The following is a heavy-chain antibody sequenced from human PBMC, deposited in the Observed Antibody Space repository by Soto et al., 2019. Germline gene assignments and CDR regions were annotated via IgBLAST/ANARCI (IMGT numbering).Heavy chain of an antibody. CDR2: IYSGGST. J-gene: IGHJ4*02. D-gene: IGHD4-4*01. CDR3: ARVAVEMATENTTYYFDY. V-gene: IGHV3-53*01. Sequence: PWGSLRLSCASSGFTVSINYMSWVRQAPGKGLEWVSVIYSGGSTYYADSVKGRFTISRDNSKNTLYLQMNSLRAEDTAVYYCARVAVEMATENTTYYFDYWGQGTLVTVSS. CDR1: GFTVSINY.